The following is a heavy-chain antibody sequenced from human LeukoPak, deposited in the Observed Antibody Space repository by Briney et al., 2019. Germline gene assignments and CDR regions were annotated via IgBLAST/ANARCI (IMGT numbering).Heavy chain of an antibody. CDR2: INHSGST. V-gene: IGHV4-34*01. D-gene: IGHD2-8*01. Sequence: SETLSLTCAVYGGSFSGYYWSWIRQPPGKGLEWIGEINHSGSTNYNPSLKSRVTISVDTSKNQFSLKLSSVTAADTAVYYCARESVFGSYFDYWGQGTLVTVSS. J-gene: IGHJ4*02. CDR3: ARESVFGSYFDY. CDR1: GGSFSGYY.